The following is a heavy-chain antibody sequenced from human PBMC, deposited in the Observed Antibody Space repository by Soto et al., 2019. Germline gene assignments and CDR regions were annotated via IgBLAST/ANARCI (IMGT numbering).Heavy chain of an antibody. D-gene: IGHD3-3*01. Sequence: QVQLVESGGGVVQPGMSLRLSCAASGFTFSTYTMHWVRQAPGKGLEWVAVISHDGSNKYYADSVKGRFTISRDSSKNTVYLQMNSLRAEDTAVYYCARELSIFDLWSCDYREYRYYYNGLDVWGQGTTVTISS. CDR1: GFTFSTYT. J-gene: IGHJ6*02. CDR2: ISHDGSNK. CDR3: ARELSIFDLWSCDYREYRYYYNGLDV. V-gene: IGHV3-30-3*01.